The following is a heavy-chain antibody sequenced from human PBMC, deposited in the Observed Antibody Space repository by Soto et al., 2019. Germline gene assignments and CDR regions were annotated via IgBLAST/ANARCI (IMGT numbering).Heavy chain of an antibody. Sequence: ASVKVSCKASGYTFTSYGIHWVRQAPGQRLEWMGWINAANGDTKYSPKFQGRVTITRDTSASTAYMELSSLRSEDTAVYYCVRRHVSATGIDWFDPWGQGTRVTV. CDR1: GYTFTSYG. CDR2: INAANGDT. CDR3: VRRHVSATGIDWFDP. D-gene: IGHD6-13*01. V-gene: IGHV1-3*01. J-gene: IGHJ5*02.